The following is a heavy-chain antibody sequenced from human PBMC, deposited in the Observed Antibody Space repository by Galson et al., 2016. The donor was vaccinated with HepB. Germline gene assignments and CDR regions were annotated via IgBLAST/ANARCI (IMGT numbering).Heavy chain of an antibody. CDR1: GGSFSGYY. CDR3: ARGLVYFDWLLVPRYNWFDL. D-gene: IGHD3-9*01. V-gene: IGHV4-34*01. Sequence: SETLSLTCAVYGGSFSGYYWSWIRQPPGKGLEWIGEINHSGSTNYNPSLKSRVAMSVDPSKNQFSLELTSVTAADTAVYYCARGLVYFDWLLVPRYNWFDLWGQGTLVTVSS. J-gene: IGHJ5*02. CDR2: INHSGST.